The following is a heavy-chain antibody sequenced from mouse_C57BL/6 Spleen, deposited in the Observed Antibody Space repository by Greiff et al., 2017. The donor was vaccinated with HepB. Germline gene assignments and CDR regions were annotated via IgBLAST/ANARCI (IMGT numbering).Heavy chain of an antibody. CDR1: GFTFSSYA. V-gene: IGHV5-4*01. J-gene: IGHJ4*01. Sequence: EVQLVESGGGLVKPGGSLKLSCAASGFTFSSYAMSWVRQTPEKRLEWVATISDGGSYTYYPDNVKGRFTISRDNAKNNLFLQMSHLKSEDTAMYYCARDRDSKDAMDYWGQGTSVTVSS. CDR3: ARDRDSKDAMDY. CDR2: ISDGGSYT. D-gene: IGHD2-5*01.